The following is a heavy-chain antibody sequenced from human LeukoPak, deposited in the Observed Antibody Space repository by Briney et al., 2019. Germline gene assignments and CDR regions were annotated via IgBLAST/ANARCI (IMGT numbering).Heavy chain of an antibody. J-gene: IGHJ3*02. D-gene: IGHD6-19*01. V-gene: IGHV3-23*01. Sequence: PGGSLRLSCAASGFTFSTYALSWVRQAPGKGLEWVSGISGSGGSSYFADSVKGRFTISRDNSKNTLYLQMNSLRAEDTAVYYCAKDRYPSGHDAFDIWGQGTMVTVSS. CDR1: GFTFSTYA. CDR3: AKDRYPSGHDAFDI. CDR2: ISGSGGSS.